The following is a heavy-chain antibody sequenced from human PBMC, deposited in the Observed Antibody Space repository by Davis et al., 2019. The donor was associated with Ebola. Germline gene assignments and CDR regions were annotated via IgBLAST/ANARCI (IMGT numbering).Heavy chain of an antibody. CDR3: ARRHYDSSGYYDY. V-gene: IGHV5-10-1*01. D-gene: IGHD3-22*01. Sequence: GESLKISCKASGYSFTSYWISWVRQMPGKGLEWMGRIDPSDSYTNYSPSFQGHVTISADKSISTAYLQWSSLKASDTAMYYCARRHYDSSGYYDYWGQGTLVTVSS. J-gene: IGHJ4*02. CDR1: GYSFTSYW. CDR2: IDPSDSYT.